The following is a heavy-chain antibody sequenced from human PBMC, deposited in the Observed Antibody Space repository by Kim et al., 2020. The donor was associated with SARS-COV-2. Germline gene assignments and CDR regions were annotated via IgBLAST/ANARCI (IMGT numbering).Heavy chain of an antibody. CDR3: AGEGAAGGRFR. J-gene: IGHJ4*02. V-gene: IGHV3-33*05. CDR1: AFIFSCYT. Sequence: GGSLRLSWAAAAFIFSCYTKDRARQAQGLGLKWEAVISYDENNKYYADSVKGRLAIAREISKNKLYLQLNSMRAEVTAVDYCAGEGAAGGRFRWGEGT. D-gene: IGHD6-13*01. CDR2: ISYDENNK.